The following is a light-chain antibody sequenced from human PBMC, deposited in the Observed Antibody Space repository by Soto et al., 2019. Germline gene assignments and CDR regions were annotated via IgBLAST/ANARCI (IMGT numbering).Light chain of an antibody. CDR2: AAS. CDR1: QGIANY. J-gene: IGKJ4*01. Sequence: QMTQSPSSLSASVGDRVTITCRASQGIANYSAWYQQKPGRVPKLLIYAASTLQSGVPSRFTGSGSGTDFTLTINSLQPEDVATYYCQKCKTALFTFGGGTKVDIK. CDR3: QKCKTALFT. V-gene: IGKV1-27*01.